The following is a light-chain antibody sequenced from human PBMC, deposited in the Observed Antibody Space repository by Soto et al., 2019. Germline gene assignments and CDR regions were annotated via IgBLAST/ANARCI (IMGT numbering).Light chain of an antibody. CDR3: QQYGSSRIT. Sequence: ERVMKQSPATLSVSPGERATLSCRASQSVSSNLAWYQQKPGQAPRLLIYGASSRATGIPDRFSGSGSGTDFTLTISRLEPEDFAVYYCQQYGSSRITFGQGTRLEIK. CDR1: QSVSSN. J-gene: IGKJ5*01. V-gene: IGKV3-20*01. CDR2: GAS.